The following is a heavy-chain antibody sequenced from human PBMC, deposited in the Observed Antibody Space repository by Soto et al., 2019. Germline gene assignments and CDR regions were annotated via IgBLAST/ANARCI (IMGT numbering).Heavy chain of an antibody. CDR2: IKQDSSEI. J-gene: IGHJ5*02. CDR1: GFTFSSYW. CDR3: VTDWGQLSGA. Sequence: EVLLVEPGGGLVQPGGSLRLSCAASGFTFSSYWMSWAGQGPGKGLEWVAVIKQDSSEIYYADSVKGRFTVSRDNAKKSLYLQMNTLRVEDTAVYYCVTDWGQLSGAWGQGVLVTVSS. D-gene: IGHD3-16*01. V-gene: IGHV3-7*03.